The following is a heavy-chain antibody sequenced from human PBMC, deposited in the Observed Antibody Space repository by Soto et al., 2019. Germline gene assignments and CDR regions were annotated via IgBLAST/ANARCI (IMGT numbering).Heavy chain of an antibody. D-gene: IGHD6-6*01. J-gene: IGHJ4*02. V-gene: IGHV1-18*01. Sequence: ASVKVSCKASGYTFTSYGISWVRQAPGQGLEWMGWISAYNGNTNYAQKLQGRVTMTTDTSTSTAYMELRRLRSDDTAVYYCARDGFLECISSFDYWGQGTLVTVSS. CDR3: ARDGFLECISSFDY. CDR1: GYTFTSYG. CDR2: ISAYNGNT.